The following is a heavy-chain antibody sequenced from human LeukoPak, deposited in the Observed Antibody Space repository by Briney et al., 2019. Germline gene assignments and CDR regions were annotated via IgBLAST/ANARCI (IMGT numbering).Heavy chain of an antibody. CDR3: ARDRGGWDGLDYYYGMDV. Sequence: GRSLRLSCAASGFTFSSYSMNWVRQAPGKGLEWVSSISSSSSYIYYADSVKGRFTISRDNAKNSLYLQMNSLRAEDTAVYYCARDRGGWDGLDYYYGMDVWGKGTTVTVSS. CDR2: ISSSSSYI. J-gene: IGHJ6*04. D-gene: IGHD6-19*01. CDR1: GFTFSSYS. V-gene: IGHV3-21*01.